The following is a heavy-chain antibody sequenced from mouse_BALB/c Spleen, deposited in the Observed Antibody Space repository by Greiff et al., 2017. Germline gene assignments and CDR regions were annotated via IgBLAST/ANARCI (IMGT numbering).Heavy chain of an antibody. J-gene: IGHJ3*01. Sequence: VKLQESGPGLVAPSQSLSITCTVSGFSLTSYGVHWVRQPPGKGLEWLGVIWAGGSTNYNSALMSRLSISKDNSKSQVFLKMNSLQTDDTAMYYCARDGYRYFAYWGQGTLVTVSA. V-gene: IGHV2-9*02. CDR2: IWAGGST. CDR1: GFSLTSYG. D-gene: IGHD2-14*01. CDR3: ARDGYRYFAY.